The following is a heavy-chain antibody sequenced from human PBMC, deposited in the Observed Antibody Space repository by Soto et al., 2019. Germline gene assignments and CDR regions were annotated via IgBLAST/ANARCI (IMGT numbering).Heavy chain of an antibody. CDR1: GGSISSSSYY. Sequence: SETLSLTCTVSGGSISSSSYYWGWIRQPPGKGLEWIGSVYYSGSTYYNPSLKSRVTISVDTSKNQFSLKLSSVTAADTAVYYCARGYYDILTGSYIGSAFDPWGQGTLVTVSS. V-gene: IGHV4-39*01. CDR3: ARGYYDILTGSYIGSAFDP. CDR2: VYYSGST. D-gene: IGHD3-9*01. J-gene: IGHJ5*02.